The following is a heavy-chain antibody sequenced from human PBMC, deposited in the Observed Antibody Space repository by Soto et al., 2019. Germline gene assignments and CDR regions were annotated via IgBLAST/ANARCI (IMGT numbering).Heavy chain of an antibody. CDR3: ASLTYYDILTGYFDY. CDR1: GGSISSYY. Sequence: PSETLSLTCTVSGGSISSYYWSWIRQPPGKGLEWIGYIYYSGSTNYNPSLKSRVTISVDTSKNQFSLKLSSVTAADTAVYYCASLTYYDILTGYFDYWGQGTLVTVSS. V-gene: IGHV4-59*01. J-gene: IGHJ4*02. D-gene: IGHD3-9*01. CDR2: IYYSGST.